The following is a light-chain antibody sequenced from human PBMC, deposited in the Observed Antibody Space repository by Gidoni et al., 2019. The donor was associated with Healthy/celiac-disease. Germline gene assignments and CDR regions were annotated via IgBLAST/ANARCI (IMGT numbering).Light chain of an antibody. CDR2: GAS. Sequence: LVLTPSPATLSVSPGARATLSCRASQSVSSNVAWYQQKPGQAPRLLIYGASTRATGIPARFSGSGSGTEFTLTISSLQSEDFAVYYCQQYNNWPPWTFGQGTKVEIK. CDR3: QQYNNWPPWT. J-gene: IGKJ1*01. CDR1: QSVSSN. V-gene: IGKV3D-15*01.